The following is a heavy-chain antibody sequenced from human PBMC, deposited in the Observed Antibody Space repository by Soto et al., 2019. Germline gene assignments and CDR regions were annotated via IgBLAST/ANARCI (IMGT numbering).Heavy chain of an antibody. D-gene: IGHD3-3*01. CDR3: ARGPRPRFLEWLFIRDAFDI. CDR1: GGSFSGYY. V-gene: IGHV4-34*01. CDR2: INHSGST. J-gene: IGHJ3*02. Sequence: QVQLQQWGAGLLKPSETLSLTCAVYGGSFSGYYWSWIRQPPGKGLEWIGEINHSGSTNYNPSLKSRVTISVDTSKNQFSLKLSSVTAADTAVYYCARGPRPRFLEWLFIRDAFDIWGQGTMVTVSS.